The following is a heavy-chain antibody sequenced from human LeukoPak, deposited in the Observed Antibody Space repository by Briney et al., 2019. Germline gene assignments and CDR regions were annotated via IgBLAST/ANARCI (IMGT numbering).Heavy chain of an antibody. CDR3: ARGSEYYYDSSGYYLGY. D-gene: IGHD3-22*01. CDR2: IYYSGST. V-gene: IGHV4-61*05. CDR1: GGSISSTSYY. J-gene: IGHJ4*02. Sequence: KPSETLSLTCSVFGGSISSTSYYWAWIRQPPGKGLEWIGYIYYSGSTNYNPSLKSRVTISVDTSKNQFSLKLSSVTAADTAVYYCARGSEYYYDSSGYYLGYWGQGTLVTVSS.